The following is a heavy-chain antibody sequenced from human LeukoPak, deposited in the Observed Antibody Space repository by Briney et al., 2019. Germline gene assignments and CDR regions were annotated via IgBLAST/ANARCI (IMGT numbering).Heavy chain of an antibody. CDR3: ARDGRWWLVQTGVDAFDI. J-gene: IGHJ3*02. V-gene: IGHV3-23*01. Sequence: SGGSLRLSCEAAGFSFRDYPMGWVRRASGKRLEWVSGISAGADVIFYADPVKGRFTISRDNSKNTLYLQMNSLRAEDTAVYYCARDGRWWLVQTGVDAFDIWGQGTMVAVSS. CDR2: ISAGADVI. CDR1: GFSFRDYP. D-gene: IGHD6-19*01.